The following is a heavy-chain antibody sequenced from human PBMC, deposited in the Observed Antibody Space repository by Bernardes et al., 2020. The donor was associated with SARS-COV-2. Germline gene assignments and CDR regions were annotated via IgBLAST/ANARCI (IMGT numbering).Heavy chain of an antibody. V-gene: IGHV3-43*01. J-gene: IGHJ6*02. CDR1: EFISDGET. CDR2: INCDGDKK. Sequence: GGSLRLSCAASEFISDGETVHWVRQGPGKGLEWVCLINCDGDKKYYADSVRGRFTISRDKSKNSVSLQMNSLRPDDTARYYCAKEPGRSYGMGVWGRGTTVTGSS. CDR3: AKEPGRSYGMGV.